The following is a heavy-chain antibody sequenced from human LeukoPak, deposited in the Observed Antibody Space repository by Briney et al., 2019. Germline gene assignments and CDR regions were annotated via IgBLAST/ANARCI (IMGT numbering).Heavy chain of an antibody. Sequence: GGSLRLSCATSGFTVSSSYMYWVRQAPGKGLEWVSFFYRGDSTYYAESVRGRFTISRDNSKNTLYLLMNSLIPEDTAVYYCAREVVSIPSYFDSWGQGTLVTVSS. D-gene: IGHD2-15*01. V-gene: IGHV3-53*01. CDR2: FYRGDST. CDR3: AREVVSIPSYFDS. J-gene: IGHJ4*02. CDR1: GFTVSSSY.